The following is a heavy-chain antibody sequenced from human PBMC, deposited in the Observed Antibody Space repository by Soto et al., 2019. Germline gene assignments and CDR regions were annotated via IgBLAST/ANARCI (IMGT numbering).Heavy chain of an antibody. CDR3: ARRGFNTMVRGVMGYYYYMDV. V-gene: IGHV4-39*01. CDR1: GFTFSSYA. CDR2: IYYSGST. D-gene: IGHD3-10*01. J-gene: IGHJ6*03. Sequence: GSLRLSCAASGFTFSSYAMSWVRQPPGKGLEWIGSIYYSGSTYYNPSLKSRVTISVDTSKNQFSLKLSSVTAADTAVYYCARRGFNTMVRGVMGYYYYMDVWGKGTTVTVSS.